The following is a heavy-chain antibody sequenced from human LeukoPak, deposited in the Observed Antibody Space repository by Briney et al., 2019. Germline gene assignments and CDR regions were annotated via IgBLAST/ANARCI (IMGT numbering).Heavy chain of an antibody. CDR1: GFTFSSYS. CDR3: ARDLVGATYWFDP. CDR2: IGSSSSYI. J-gene: IGHJ5*02. D-gene: IGHD1-26*01. V-gene: IGHV3-21*01. Sequence: GGSLRLSCAASGFTFSSYSMNWVRQAPGKGLEWVSSIGSSSSYIYHADSVKGRFTISRDNAKNSLYLQMNSLRAEDTAVYYCARDLVGATYWFDPWGQGTLVTVSS.